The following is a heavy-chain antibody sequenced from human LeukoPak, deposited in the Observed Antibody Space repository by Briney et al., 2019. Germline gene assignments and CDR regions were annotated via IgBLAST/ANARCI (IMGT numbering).Heavy chain of an antibody. D-gene: IGHD5-18*01. CDR2: ISSSGSNI. CDR3: ARGAIQLWFDY. CDR1: GFTFSSYE. J-gene: IGHJ4*02. Sequence: GGSLRLSCAASGFTFSSYEMNWVRQAPGKGLEWVSYISSSGSNIYYADSVKGRFTISRDNAKNSLYLQMNSLRAEDTAVYYCARGAIQLWFDYWGQGTLVTVSS. V-gene: IGHV3-48*03.